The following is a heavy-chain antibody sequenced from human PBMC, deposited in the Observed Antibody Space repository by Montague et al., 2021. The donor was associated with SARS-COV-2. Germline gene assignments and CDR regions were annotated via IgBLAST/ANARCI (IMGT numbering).Heavy chain of an antibody. Sequence: PPLVKPTQTLTLTCTFSGLSLSTSGMCVSWIRQPPGKDLEWLARIDWDDDKYYSTSLKTRLTISKDTSKNQVGLTITYMDSVDTATYYCARMRIAAAGSPIDIWGQGTMVTVSS. CDR3: ARMRIAAAGSPIDI. V-gene: IGHV2-70*11. CDR1: GLSLSTSGMC. J-gene: IGHJ3*02. D-gene: IGHD6-13*01. CDR2: IDWDDDK.